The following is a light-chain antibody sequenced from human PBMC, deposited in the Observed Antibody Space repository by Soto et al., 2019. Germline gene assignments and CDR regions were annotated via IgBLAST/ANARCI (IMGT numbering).Light chain of an antibody. J-gene: IGKJ4*01. CDR3: QQYNNWPPIT. Sequence: EIVMTQSPATLSGSPGERATLSCGASQSVSSNLAWYQQKPVQAPRLLIYGASTRATGIPARFSGSGSATDFTPTISSLQSEDFAVYYCQQYNNWPPITFGGGTKVDIK. V-gene: IGKV3-15*01. CDR2: GAS. CDR1: QSVSSN.